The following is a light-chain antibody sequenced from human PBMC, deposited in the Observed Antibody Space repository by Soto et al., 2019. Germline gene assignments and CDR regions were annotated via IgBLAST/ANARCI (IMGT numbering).Light chain of an antibody. Sequence: AIRMTQSPSSLSASTGDRVTITCRASQGISGYLAWYQQKPGKAPKLLIYAASTLQSGVPSRFSGSGSGTDFTLTISCLQSEDFATYYCQQYYSYPPTFGQGTKVDIK. V-gene: IGKV1-8*01. CDR1: QGISGY. J-gene: IGKJ1*01. CDR2: AAS. CDR3: QQYYSYPPT.